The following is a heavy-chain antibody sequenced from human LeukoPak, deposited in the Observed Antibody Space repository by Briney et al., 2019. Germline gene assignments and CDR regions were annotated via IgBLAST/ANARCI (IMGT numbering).Heavy chain of an antibody. D-gene: IGHD1-1*01. CDR3: ASTMLDWNDGVYDD. CDR2: IFYSGTT. CDR1: GGTIDTSSHF. J-gene: IGHJ4*02. Sequence: KTSETLSLTCSVSGGTIDTSSHFWGWIRQSPGKGLEWIGSIFYSGTTYDNPSLKSRLTISMDTSKDEFYLKLTSVTAADTAVYFCASTMLDWNDGVYDDWGQGILVTVSS. V-gene: IGHV4-39*07.